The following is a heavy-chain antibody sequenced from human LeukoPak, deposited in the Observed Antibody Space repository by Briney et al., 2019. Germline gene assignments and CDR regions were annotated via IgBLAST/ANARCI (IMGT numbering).Heavy chain of an antibody. V-gene: IGHV1-46*03. Sequence: GSVKVSCKASGYTFSSYYMHWVRQAPGQGLEWMGIINPSGGSKNYAQKLKGRVTMTRDTSTSTVYMELSSLRSEDTAVYYCARDYPFEEPDIVVVPAATHVLDYWGQGTLVTVSS. CDR1: GYTFSSYY. J-gene: IGHJ4*02. D-gene: IGHD2-2*01. CDR2: INPSGGSK. CDR3: ARDYPFEEPDIVVVPAATHVLDY.